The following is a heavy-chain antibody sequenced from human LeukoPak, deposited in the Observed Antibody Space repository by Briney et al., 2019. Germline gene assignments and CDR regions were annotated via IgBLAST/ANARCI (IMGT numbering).Heavy chain of an antibody. V-gene: IGHV3-48*03. J-gene: IGHJ4*02. Sequence: GGSLRLSCAASGFTFSSYEMNWVRQAPGKGLEWVSYISSSGSTIYYADSVKGRFIISRDNAKNSLYLQMNNLRAEDTAVYYRAREGGYDILDYWGQGTLVTVSS. CDR3: AREGGYDILDY. CDR2: ISSSGSTI. CDR1: GFTFSSYE. D-gene: IGHD5-12*01.